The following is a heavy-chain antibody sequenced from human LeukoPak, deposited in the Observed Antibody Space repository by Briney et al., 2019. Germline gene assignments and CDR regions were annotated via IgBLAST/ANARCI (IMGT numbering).Heavy chain of an antibody. V-gene: IGHV4-39*07. Sequence: SETLSLTCTVSGGSISSSSYYWGWIRQPPGKGLEWIGSIYYSGSTYYNPSLKSRVTISVDTCKNQFSLKLSSVTAADTAVYYCANAPAAAYYDFWSGYHAGFDYWGQGTLVTVSS. D-gene: IGHD3-3*01. J-gene: IGHJ4*02. CDR1: GGSISSSSYY. CDR3: ANAPAAAYYDFWSGYHAGFDY. CDR2: IYYSGST.